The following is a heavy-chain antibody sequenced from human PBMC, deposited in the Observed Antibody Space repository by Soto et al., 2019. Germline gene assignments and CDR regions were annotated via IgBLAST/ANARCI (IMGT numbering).Heavy chain of an antibody. V-gene: IGHV3-23*04. CDR1: GFTFSNYP. Sequence: VQLVESGGGVVQPGMSLRLSCAASGFTFSNYPMNWVRQAPGKGLEWVSGISAGGDRTYYADSVKGRFTIFRDNSKNSVSLRMNSLRVEDTAVYCCARRVWGQGTLVTVSS. J-gene: IGHJ4*02. CDR3: ARRV. CDR2: ISAGGDRT.